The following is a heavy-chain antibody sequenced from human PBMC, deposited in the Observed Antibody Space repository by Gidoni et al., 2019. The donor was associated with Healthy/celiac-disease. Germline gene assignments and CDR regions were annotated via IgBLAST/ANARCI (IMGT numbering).Heavy chain of an antibody. J-gene: IGHJ6*02. Sequence: EVQLVESGGGLVQPGGSLRLSCAASGFTFSSYSMTWVRQAPGKGLEWVPYISSSSSTIYYADSVKGRFTISRDNAKNSLYLQMNSLRDEDTAVYYCARDLPKAGIKPIYYYYGMDVWGQGTTVTVSS. CDR1: GFTFSSYS. D-gene: IGHD1-1*01. CDR2: ISSSSSTI. V-gene: IGHV3-48*02. CDR3: ARDLPKAGIKPIYYYYGMDV.